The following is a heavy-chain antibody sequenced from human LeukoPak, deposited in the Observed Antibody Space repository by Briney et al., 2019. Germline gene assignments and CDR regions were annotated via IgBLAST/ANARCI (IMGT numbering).Heavy chain of an antibody. Sequence: PGGSLRLSCAASGFTFSGYAMHWVRQAPGKGQEWVAVISYDGSNKYYANSVKGRFTISRDNSKDTLYLQTNSLRAEDTAVYYCARDNAPGGDSSPLHMDVWGKGTTVTVSS. D-gene: IGHD3-22*01. CDR2: ISYDGSNK. J-gene: IGHJ6*03. CDR1: GFTFSGYA. CDR3: ARDNAPGGDSSPLHMDV. V-gene: IGHV3-30*04.